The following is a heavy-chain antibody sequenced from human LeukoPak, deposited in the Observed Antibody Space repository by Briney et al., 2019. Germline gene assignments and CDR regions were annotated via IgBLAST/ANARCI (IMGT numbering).Heavy chain of an antibody. CDR2: IYYSGSGST. CDR1: GGSISSFY. CDR3: ARGEYSGSD. D-gene: IGHD1-1*01. J-gene: IGHJ4*02. V-gene: IGHV4-59*01. Sequence: SETLSLTCAVSGGSISSFYWSWIRQPPGKGLEWIGYIYYSGSGSTNYNPSLKSRVTISVDTSKNQFSLKLSSVTAADTAVYYCARGEYSGSDWGQGTLVTVSS.